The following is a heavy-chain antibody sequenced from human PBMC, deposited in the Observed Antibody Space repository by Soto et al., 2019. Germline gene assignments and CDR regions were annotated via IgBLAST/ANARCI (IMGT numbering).Heavy chain of an antibody. CDR2: ISGSGYST. J-gene: IGHJ3*02. Sequence: EVQLLESGGGLVQPGGSLRLSCAASGFTFSSYAMSWVRQAPGKGLEWVSAISGSGYSTYYADSVKGQFTISRDNSENTLYLQMNSLRAEDTAVYYCAKDFEYSYGYDAFHIWGQGTMVTVSS. V-gene: IGHV3-23*01. D-gene: IGHD5-18*01. CDR1: GFTFSSYA. CDR3: AKDFEYSYGYDAFHI.